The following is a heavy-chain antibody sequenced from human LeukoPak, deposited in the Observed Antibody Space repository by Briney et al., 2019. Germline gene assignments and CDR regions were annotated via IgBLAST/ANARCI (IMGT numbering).Heavy chain of an antibody. CDR3: ARGRYCSADICSGGDAFDI. CDR2: IYTRGST. J-gene: IGHJ3*02. D-gene: IGHD2-15*01. Sequence: SETLSLTCTVSGGSINNYYWSWIRQPAGKGLEWIGRIYTRGSTNYNPSLKSRVTMSVDTSKNQFSPKLSSVTAADTAVYYCARGRYCSADICSGGDAFDIWGQGTMF. V-gene: IGHV4-4*07. CDR1: GGSINNYY.